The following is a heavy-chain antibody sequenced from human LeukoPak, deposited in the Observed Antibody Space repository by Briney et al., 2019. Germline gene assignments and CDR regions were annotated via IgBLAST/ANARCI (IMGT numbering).Heavy chain of an antibody. CDR1: GGSISSYY. V-gene: IGHV4-59*01. D-gene: IGHD6-6*01. CDR3: ARSIAARPFDY. Sequence: SETLSLTCTVSGGSISSYYWSWIRQPPGKGLEWIGYIYYSGSTNYNPSLKSRVTISVDTSKNQFSLKLSSVTAADTAVYYCARSIAARPFDYWGQGTLVTVSS. CDR2: IYYSGST. J-gene: IGHJ4*02.